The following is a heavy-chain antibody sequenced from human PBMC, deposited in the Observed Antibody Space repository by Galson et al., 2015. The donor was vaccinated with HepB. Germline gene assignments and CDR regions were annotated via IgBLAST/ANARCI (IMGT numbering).Heavy chain of an antibody. CDR3: GVKDSGY. J-gene: IGHJ4*02. V-gene: IGHV3-7*01. D-gene: IGHD3-10*01. CDR2: INLDGSAN. CDR1: GFTFGSYW. Sequence: SLRLSCAASGFTFGSYWIHWVRQAPGKGLEWVGNINLDGSANFYVDSVKGRFTISRDNAKNLVYLQMSSLRAEDTAVYYCGVKDSGYWGQGTLVTVSS.